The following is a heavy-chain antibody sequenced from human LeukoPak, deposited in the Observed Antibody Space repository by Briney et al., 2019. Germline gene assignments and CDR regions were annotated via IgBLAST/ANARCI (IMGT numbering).Heavy chain of an antibody. V-gene: IGHV3-7*05. CDR2: IKQDGSEK. CDR1: GFTFSSYW. J-gene: IGHJ4*02. Sequence: PGGSLRLSCAASGFTFSSYWMSWVRQAPGKGLEWVANIKQDGSEKYYVDSVKGRFTISRDNAKNSLYLLMNSLRAEDTAVYYCARDQRYCSSSSCPWEPFDYWGQGTLVTVSS. CDR3: ARDQRYCSSSSCPWEPFDY. D-gene: IGHD2-2*01.